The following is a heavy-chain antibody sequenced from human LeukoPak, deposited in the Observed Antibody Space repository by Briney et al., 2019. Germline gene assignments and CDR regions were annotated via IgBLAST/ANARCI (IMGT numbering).Heavy chain of an antibody. J-gene: IGHJ3*02. D-gene: IGHD1-26*01. Sequence: PSETLSLTCTVSGGSISSYYWSWIRQPAGKGLEWIGYIYYSGSTNYNPSLKSRVTISVDTSKNQFSLKLSSVTAADTAVYYCARHGSGSDLMIAFDIWGQGTMVTVSS. CDR1: GGSISSYY. V-gene: IGHV4-59*08. CDR3: ARHGSGSDLMIAFDI. CDR2: IYYSGST.